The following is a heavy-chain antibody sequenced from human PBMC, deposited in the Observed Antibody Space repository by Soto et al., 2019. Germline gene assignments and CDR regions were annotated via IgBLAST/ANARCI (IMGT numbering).Heavy chain of an antibody. Sequence: QVQLVESGGGLVKPGGSLRLSCAASGFTFSDDYMSWIRQAPGKGLEWISYISSSGSPLYYADSVKGRFTISRDNAKNSLSLQMNTLRAEDTAVYYCARELMYSHMDIWGQGTTFTVSS. V-gene: IGHV3-11*01. J-gene: IGHJ6*02. CDR3: ARELMYSHMDI. CDR2: ISSSGSPL. D-gene: IGHD2-15*01. CDR1: GFTFSDDY.